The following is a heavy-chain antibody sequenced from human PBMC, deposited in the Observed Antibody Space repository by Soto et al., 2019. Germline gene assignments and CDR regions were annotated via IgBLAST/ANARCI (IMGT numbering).Heavy chain of an antibody. CDR2: IYYSGST. CDR3: ARDPGEWLSGRYYYYGMDV. CDR1: GGSISSGGYY. Sequence: SETLSLTCTVSGGSISSGGYYWSWIRQHPGKGLEWIGYIYYSGSTYYNPSLKSRVTISVDTSKNQFSLKLSSVTAADTAVYYCARDPGEWLSGRYYYYGMDVWGQGTTVTVSS. V-gene: IGHV4-31*03. J-gene: IGHJ6*02. D-gene: IGHD3-3*01.